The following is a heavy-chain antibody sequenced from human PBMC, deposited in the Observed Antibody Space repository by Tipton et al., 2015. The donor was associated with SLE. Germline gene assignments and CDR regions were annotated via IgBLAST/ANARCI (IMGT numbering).Heavy chain of an antibody. V-gene: IGHV4-34*01. CDR2: ITLGGTT. J-gene: IGHJ6*02. CDR3: ARSQLSGDGTYYYYGMDV. D-gene: IGHD7-27*01. Sequence: TLSLTCAVYGWSLRDYSWSWVRQPPGKGPEWIGAITLGGTTNYNPSLKSRVTISVDTSKNQFSLKLNSVTAADTAVYYCARSQLSGDGTYYYYGMDVWGQGTTVTVSS. CDR1: GWSLRDYS.